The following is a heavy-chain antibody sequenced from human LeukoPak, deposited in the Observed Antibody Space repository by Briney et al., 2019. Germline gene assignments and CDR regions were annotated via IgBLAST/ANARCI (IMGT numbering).Heavy chain of an antibody. CDR2: ISGSGGST. CDR3: AKDRTYDFWSGYLDC. V-gene: IGHV3-23*01. D-gene: IGHD3-3*01. Sequence: GGSLGLSCAASGFTFSSYAMSWVRQAPGKGLEWVSAISGSGGSTYYADSVKGRFTISRDNSKNTLYLQMNSLRAEDTAVYYCAKDRTYDFWSGYLDCWGQGTLVTVSS. CDR1: GFTFSSYA. J-gene: IGHJ4*02.